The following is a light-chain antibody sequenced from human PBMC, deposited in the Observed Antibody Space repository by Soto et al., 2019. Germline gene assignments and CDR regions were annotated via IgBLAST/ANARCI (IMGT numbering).Light chain of an antibody. Sequence: QSALTQPASVSGSPGQSITISCTGTTSDVGSHNFLSWYQQLPGKAPKLLIYEVTNRPSGTSNRFSGSKSGNTASLTISGLQAEDEADYYCSSFTNSILVFGGGTKLTVL. CDR1: TSDVGSHNF. CDR2: EVT. J-gene: IGLJ3*02. CDR3: SSFTNSILV. V-gene: IGLV2-14*01.